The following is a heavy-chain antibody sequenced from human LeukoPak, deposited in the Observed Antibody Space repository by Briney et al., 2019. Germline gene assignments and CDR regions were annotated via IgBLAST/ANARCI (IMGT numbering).Heavy chain of an antibody. CDR1: GGSISSYY. D-gene: IGHD3-9*01. CDR2: IYYSGST. V-gene: IGHV4-59*12. CDR3: ARIMGYDILTGYTDAFDI. J-gene: IGHJ3*02. Sequence: SETLSLTCTVSGGSISSYYWSWIRQPPGKGLEWIGYIYYSGSTNYNPSLKSRVTISVDKSKNQFSLKLSSVTAADTAVYYCARIMGYDILTGYTDAFDIWGQGTMVTVSS.